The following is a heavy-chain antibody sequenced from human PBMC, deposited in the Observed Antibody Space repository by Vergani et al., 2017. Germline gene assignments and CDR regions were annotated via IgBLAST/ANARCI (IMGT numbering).Heavy chain of an antibody. D-gene: IGHD5-18*01. V-gene: IGHV1-69*04. CDR1: GGTFSSYA. CDR2: IIPILGIA. J-gene: IGHJ6*02. Sequence: QVQLVQSGAEVKKPGASVKVSCKASGGTFSSYAISWVRQAPGQGLEWMGRIIPILGIANYAQKFQGRVTITADKSTSTAYLELSSLRSEDTAVYYCSKQLWEHYYYYGMDVWGQGTTVTVSS. CDR3: SKQLWEHYYYYGMDV.